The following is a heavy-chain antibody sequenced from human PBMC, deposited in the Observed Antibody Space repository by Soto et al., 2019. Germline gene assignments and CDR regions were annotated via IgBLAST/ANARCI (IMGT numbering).Heavy chain of an antibody. Sequence: QVQLQESGPGLVKPSETLSLTCTVSGVSMTSYYWRWIRQPPGKGLEWIGNIYYTGSTNYNPSLKSRVTISLDTSQNQFSLKLSSVTDADTAVYYCARERIVGGTRLFDYWGQGALVTVSS. D-gene: IGHD1-26*01. V-gene: IGHV4-59*12. CDR1: GVSMTSYY. CDR2: IYYTGST. J-gene: IGHJ4*02. CDR3: ARERIVGGTRLFDY.